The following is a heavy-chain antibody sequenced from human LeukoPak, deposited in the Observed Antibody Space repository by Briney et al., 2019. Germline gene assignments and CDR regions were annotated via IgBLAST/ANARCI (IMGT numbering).Heavy chain of an antibody. CDR3: TKGSNSGSYRDY. CDR1: GYTFTNYD. Sequence: GCSVKVSCKASGYTFTNYDINWVRQATGQGLEWMGWMNPNNGNTGYAQKFQGRVTMARNTSISTAYMELSSMRSEDTAVYYCTKGSNSGSYRDYWGQGTLVTVSS. J-gene: IGHJ4*02. D-gene: IGHD3-10*01. V-gene: IGHV1-8*01. CDR2: MNPNNGNT.